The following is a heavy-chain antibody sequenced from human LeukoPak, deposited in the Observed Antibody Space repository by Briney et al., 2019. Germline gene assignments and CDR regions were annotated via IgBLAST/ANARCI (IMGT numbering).Heavy chain of an antibody. CDR3: AKVGGYCSGGSCLWYFDY. CDR1: GYTFTSYY. J-gene: IGHJ4*02. V-gene: IGHV1-46*01. CDR2: INPSGGST. D-gene: IGHD2-15*01. Sequence: ASVKVSCKASGYTFTSYYMHWVRQAPGQGLEWMGIINPSGGSTSYAQKFQGRVTMTRDTSTSTVYMELSSLRSEDTAVYYCAKVGGYCSGGSCLWYFDYWGQGTLVTVSS.